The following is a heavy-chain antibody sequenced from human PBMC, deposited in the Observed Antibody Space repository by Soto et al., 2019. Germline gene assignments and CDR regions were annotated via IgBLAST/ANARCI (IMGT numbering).Heavy chain of an antibody. D-gene: IGHD1-26*01. V-gene: IGHV1-46*01. J-gene: IGHJ3*02. CDR2: INPSGGST. CDR1: GYTFTSYY. CDR3: ARLVGATEGSDDAFDI. Sequence: VTSVKVSCKASGYTFTSYYMHWVRQAPGQGLEWMGIINPSGGSTSYAQKFQGRVTMTRDTSTSTVYMELSSLRSEDTAVYYCARLVGATEGSDDAFDIWGQGTMGTVSS.